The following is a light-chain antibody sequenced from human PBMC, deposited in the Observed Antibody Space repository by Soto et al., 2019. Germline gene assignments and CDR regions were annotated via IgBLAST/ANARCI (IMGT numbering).Light chain of an antibody. J-gene: IGKJ5*01. CDR2: AAS. CDR3: QQYYSYLPIT. CDR1: QGISSY. Sequence: AIRMTQSPSSLSASTGDIVTITFRASQGISSYLAWYQQKPGKAPKLLIYAASTLQSGVPSRFSGSGSGTDFTLTISCLQSEDFATYYCQQYYSYLPITFGQGTRLEIK. V-gene: IGKV1-8*01.